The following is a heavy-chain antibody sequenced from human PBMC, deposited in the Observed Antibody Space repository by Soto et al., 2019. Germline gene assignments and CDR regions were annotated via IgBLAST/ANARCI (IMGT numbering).Heavy chain of an antibody. CDR3: ARGRQQLWWFDP. V-gene: IGHV1-3*01. D-gene: IGHD6-13*01. Sequence: ASVKVSCKASGYTFTSYAMHWVRQAPGQRLEWMGWINAGNGSTKYSQKFQGRVTITRDTSASTAYMELSSLRSEDTAVYYCARGRQQLWWFDPWGQGTLVTVSS. CDR2: INAGNGST. CDR1: GYTFTSYA. J-gene: IGHJ5*02.